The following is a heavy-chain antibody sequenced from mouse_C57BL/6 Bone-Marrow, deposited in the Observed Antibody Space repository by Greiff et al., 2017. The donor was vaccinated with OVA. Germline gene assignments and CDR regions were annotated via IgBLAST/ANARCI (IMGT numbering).Heavy chain of an antibody. V-gene: IGHV1-64*01. CDR3: TQRFHYYGSSGDY. CDR1: GYTFTSYW. D-gene: IGHD1-1*01. J-gene: IGHJ2*01. CDR2: IHPDSGST. Sequence: QVQLQQPGAELVKPGASVKLSCKASGYTFTSYWMHWVKQRPGQGLEWIGMIHPDSGSTNYNEKFKSKATLTVDKSSSTAYMQLSSLTSEDAAVYYCTQRFHYYGSSGDYWGQGTTLTVSS.